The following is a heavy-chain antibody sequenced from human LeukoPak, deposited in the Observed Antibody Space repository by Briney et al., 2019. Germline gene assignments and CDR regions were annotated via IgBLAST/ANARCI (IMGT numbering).Heavy chain of an antibody. D-gene: IGHD3-22*01. V-gene: IGHV3-53*04. CDR3: ARTDSSGYYVFDY. Sequence: QPGGSLRLSCAASGFTVSSNYMSWVRQAPGKGLEWVSLIYPGGSTYYADSVKGQFTISRHDSKNTLYLQMNSLRAEDTAVYYCARTDSSGYYVFDYWGQGTLVTVSS. J-gene: IGHJ4*02. CDR1: GFTVSSNY. CDR2: IYPGGST.